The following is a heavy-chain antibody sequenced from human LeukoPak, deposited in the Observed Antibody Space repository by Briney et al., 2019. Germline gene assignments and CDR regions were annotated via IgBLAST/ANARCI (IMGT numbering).Heavy chain of an antibody. D-gene: IGHD6-6*01. Sequence: GGSLRLSCAASGFTFSSYAMSWVRQAPGKGLEWVAVIWYDGSNKYYADSVKGRFTISRDNSKNTLYLQMNSLRAEDTAVYYCARDFLEYSSSNDIDYWGQGTLVTVSS. V-gene: IGHV3-33*08. CDR1: GFTFSSYA. J-gene: IGHJ4*02. CDR2: IWYDGSNK. CDR3: ARDFLEYSSSNDIDY.